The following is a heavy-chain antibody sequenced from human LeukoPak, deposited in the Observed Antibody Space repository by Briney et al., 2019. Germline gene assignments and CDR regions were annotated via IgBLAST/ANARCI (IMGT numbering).Heavy chain of an antibody. D-gene: IGHD3-3*01. J-gene: IGHJ4*02. CDR1: GFTFSSYA. V-gene: IGHV3-30-3*01. CDR2: ISYDGGNK. Sequence: PGGSLRLSCAASGFTFSSYAMHWVRQAPGKGLEWVAVISYDGGNKYYADSVKGRFTISRDNAKNSLYLQMKSLRAEDTAVYYCARDFLDYDFWSGFPDWGQGTRVTVSS. CDR3: ARDFLDYDFWSGFPD.